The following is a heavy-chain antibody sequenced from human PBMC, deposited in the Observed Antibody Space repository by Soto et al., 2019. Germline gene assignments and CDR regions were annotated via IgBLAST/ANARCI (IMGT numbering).Heavy chain of an antibody. CDR3: VVKDY. V-gene: IGHV3-7*02. CDR1: GFTFGDFW. J-gene: IGHJ4*01. CDR2: MNQNGGEI. Sequence: EVQLVESGGGLVQPGGSLRLSCTVSGFTFGDFWMTWVRQAPGKGLEWVANMNQNGGEIYYADSVRGRFVISRDNAKNSLLPQMNSRTAENTAALCCVVKDY.